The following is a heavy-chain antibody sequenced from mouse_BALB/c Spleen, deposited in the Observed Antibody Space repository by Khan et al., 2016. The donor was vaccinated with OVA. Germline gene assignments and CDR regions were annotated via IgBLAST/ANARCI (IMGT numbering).Heavy chain of an antibody. J-gene: IGHJ1*01. Sequence: EVELVESGGGLVQPGGSLKLSCAASGFTFSGYGMSWVRQTPDKRLELVATINSNCGTSYYPDSVKGRFTISSDNTKNTLHLQMSSLKSEDTAVYYCSRVYYRYDEGYWYFAVWGAGTTVTFSS. CDR3: SRVYYRYDEGYWYFAV. CDR1: GFTFSGYG. V-gene: IGHV5-6-3*01. CDR2: INSNCGTS. D-gene: IGHD2-14*01.